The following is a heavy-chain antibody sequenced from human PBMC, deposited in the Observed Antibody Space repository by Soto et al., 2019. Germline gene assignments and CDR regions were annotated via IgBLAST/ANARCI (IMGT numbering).Heavy chain of an antibody. CDR2: TYYRSKWYN. D-gene: IGHD5-12*01. V-gene: IGHV6-1*01. CDR3: AGSLEMATMKGFDY. CDR1: GDNVSSNSAA. Sequence: PSQTLSLTCAISGDNVSSNSAAWNWIRQSPSRGLEWLGRTYYRSKWYNDYAVSVKSRITINPDTSKNQFSLQLNSVTPEDTAVYYCAGSLEMATMKGFDYWGQGTLVTVSS. J-gene: IGHJ4*02.